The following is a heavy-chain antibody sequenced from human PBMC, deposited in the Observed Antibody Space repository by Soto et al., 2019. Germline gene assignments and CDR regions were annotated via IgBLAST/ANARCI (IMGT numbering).Heavy chain of an antibody. CDR3: ARGWSGYADYYYYYYMDV. Sequence: SETLSLTCAVYGGSFSGYYWSWIRQPPGKGLEWIGEINHSGSTNYNPSLKSRVTISVDTSKNQFSLKLSSVTAADTAVYYCARGWSGYADYYYYYYMDVWGKGTTVTVSS. D-gene: IGHD5-12*01. V-gene: IGHV4-34*01. CDR1: GGSFSGYY. J-gene: IGHJ6*03. CDR2: INHSGST.